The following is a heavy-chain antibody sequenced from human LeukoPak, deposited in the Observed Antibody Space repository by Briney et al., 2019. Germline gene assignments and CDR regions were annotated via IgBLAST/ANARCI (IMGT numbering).Heavy chain of an antibody. CDR3: ARDLRYGSGWSGPGEMDY. V-gene: IGHV3-33*01. Sequence: GGSLRLSCAASGFTFSNYGMHWVRQAPGKGLEWVAVIWYDGNNKYYADSVKGRFTISRDNSKNTLYLQMNSLRAEDTAVYYCARDLRYGSGWSGPGEMDYWGQGTLVTVSS. CDR2: IWYDGNNK. D-gene: IGHD6-19*01. CDR1: GFTFSNYG. J-gene: IGHJ4*02.